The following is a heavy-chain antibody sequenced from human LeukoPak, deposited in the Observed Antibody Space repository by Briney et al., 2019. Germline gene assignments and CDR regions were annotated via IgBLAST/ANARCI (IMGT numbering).Heavy chain of an antibody. CDR1: GFTFSSYW. CDR2: INSDGSST. Sequence: GGSLRLSCAASGFTFSSYWRHWVRQAPGKGLVWVSRINSDGSSTSYADSVKGRFTISRDNDKNTLYLQMNSLRAEDTAVYYCARDSGSGYYDSSGYYVPDAFDIWGQGTMVTVSS. J-gene: IGHJ3*02. V-gene: IGHV3-74*01. D-gene: IGHD3-22*01. CDR3: ARDSGSGYYDSSGYYVPDAFDI.